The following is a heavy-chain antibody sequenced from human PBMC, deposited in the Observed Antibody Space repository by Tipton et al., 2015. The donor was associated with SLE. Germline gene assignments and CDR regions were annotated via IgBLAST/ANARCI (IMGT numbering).Heavy chain of an antibody. CDR3: ARQIAKTDRGGELVRWFDP. V-gene: IGHV4-39*07. J-gene: IGHJ5*01. D-gene: IGHD2-8*02. Sequence: TLSLTCTVSGDSINDRSYYWGWIRQSPGKGLEWIGSIYSIGSPYYNPSLKSRVTISKDTSKNQVSLRMNSVTAADTAVYYCARQIAKTDRGGELVRWFDPWGQGTLLTVSS. CDR2: IYSIGSP. CDR1: GDSINDRSYY.